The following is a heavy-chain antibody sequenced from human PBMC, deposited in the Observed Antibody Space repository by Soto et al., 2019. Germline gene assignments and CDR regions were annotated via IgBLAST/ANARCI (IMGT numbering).Heavy chain of an antibody. D-gene: IGHD2-15*01. Sequence: ASVKVSCKASGGTFSSYAISWVRQAPGQGLEWMGGIIPIFGTANYAQKFQGRVTITADESTSTAYMELSSLRSEDTAVYYCAREVVAATPFGLSSTDDAFDIWGQGTMVTVSS. CDR3: AREVVAATPFGLSSTDDAFDI. J-gene: IGHJ3*02. V-gene: IGHV1-69*13. CDR2: IIPIFGTA. CDR1: GGTFSSYA.